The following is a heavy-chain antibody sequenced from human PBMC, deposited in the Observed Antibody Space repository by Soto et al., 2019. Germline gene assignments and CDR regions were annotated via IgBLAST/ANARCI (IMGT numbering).Heavy chain of an antibody. CDR2: ISPRSSYI. V-gene: IGHV3-21*01. D-gene: IGHD2-21*01. CDR1: GFTFSVSS. Sequence: GGSLRLSCTASGFTFSVSSINWVRQAPGKGLEWVSSISPRSSYIYYADSVRGRFTISRDDAKNSLFLQMDNLRPDDTAVYYCVRLNEAYCDGGRCFYYFDYWGQGTLVTVSS. CDR3: VRLNEAYCDGGRCFYYFDY. J-gene: IGHJ4*02.